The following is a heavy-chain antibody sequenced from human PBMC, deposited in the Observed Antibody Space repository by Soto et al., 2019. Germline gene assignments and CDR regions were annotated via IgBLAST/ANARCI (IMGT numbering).Heavy chain of an antibody. CDR3: ARGRYNWNYWFDP. V-gene: IGHV4-34*01. CDR2: INHSGST. J-gene: IGHJ5*02. CDR1: GGSFSGYY. Sequence: SETLSLTCAVYGGSFSGYYWSWIRQPPGKGLEWIGEINHSGSTNYNPSLKSRVTISVDTSKNQVSLKLSSVTAADTAVYYCARGRYNWNYWFDPWGQGTLVTVSS. D-gene: IGHD1-7*01.